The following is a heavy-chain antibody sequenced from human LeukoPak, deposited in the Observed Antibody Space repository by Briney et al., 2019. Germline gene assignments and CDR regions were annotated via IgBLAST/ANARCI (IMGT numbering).Heavy chain of an antibody. J-gene: IGHJ4*02. CDR3: ANTYYYGSGSYRYYFEY. Sequence: GGSLRLSCAASGFTFSSYSMNWVRQAPGKGLEWVSSISSSSSYIYYADSVKGRFTISRDNAKNSLYLQMNSLRAEDTAVYYCANTYYYGSGSYRYYFEYWGQGTLVTVSS. V-gene: IGHV3-21*01. CDR1: GFTFSSYS. D-gene: IGHD3-10*01. CDR2: ISSSSSYI.